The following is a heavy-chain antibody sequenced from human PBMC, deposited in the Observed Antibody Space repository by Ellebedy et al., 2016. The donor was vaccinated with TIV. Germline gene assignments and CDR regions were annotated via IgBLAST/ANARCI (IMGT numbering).Heavy chain of an antibody. V-gene: IGHV3-53*01. CDR1: GFTVSSNY. CDR3: AREQPVGYYFDY. CDR2: IYSGGST. Sequence: GESLKISXAASGFTVSSNYMSWVRQAPGKGLEWVSVIYSGGSTYYADSVKGRFTISRDNSKNTLYLQMNSLRAEDTAVYYCAREQPVGYYFDYWGQGTLVTVSS. D-gene: IGHD1-14*01. J-gene: IGHJ4*02.